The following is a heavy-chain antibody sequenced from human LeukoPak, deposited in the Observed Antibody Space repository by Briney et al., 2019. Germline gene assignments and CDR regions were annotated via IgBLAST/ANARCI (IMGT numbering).Heavy chain of an antibody. J-gene: IGHJ4*02. D-gene: IGHD3-22*01. CDR2: INAGNGNT. V-gene: IGHV1-3*01. Sequence: GASVKVSCKASGYTFTSYAMHWVRQAPGQRLEWIGWINAGNGNTKYSQKFQGRVTITRDTSASTAYMELSSLRSEDTAVYYCARGPLRYYYDSSGMDYWGQGTLVTVSS. CDR3: ARGPLRYYYDSSGMDY. CDR1: GYTFTSYA.